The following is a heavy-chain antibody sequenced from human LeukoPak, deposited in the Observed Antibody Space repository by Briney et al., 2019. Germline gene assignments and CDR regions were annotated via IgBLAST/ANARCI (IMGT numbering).Heavy chain of an antibody. J-gene: IGHJ4*02. CDR2: IYPGDSDT. D-gene: IGHD6-19*01. Sequence: GASLKISCKGSGYSFTSYWIGWVRQMPGKGLEWMGIIYPGDSDTRYSPSFQGQVTISADKSISTAYLQWSSLKASDTAMYYCARLAAADYSSGWPYYFDYWGQGTLVTVSS. V-gene: IGHV5-51*01. CDR1: GYSFTSYW. CDR3: ARLAAADYSSGWPYYFDY.